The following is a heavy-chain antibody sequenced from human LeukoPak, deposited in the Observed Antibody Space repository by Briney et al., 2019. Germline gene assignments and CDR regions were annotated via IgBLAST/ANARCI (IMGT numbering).Heavy chain of an antibody. D-gene: IGHD6-13*01. V-gene: IGHV4-34*01. J-gene: IGHJ5*02. CDR3: ARGRVGQPQDYSWFDP. CDR1: GGSFSGYY. Sequence: PSETLSLTCAVYGGSFSGYYWSWIRQPPGKGLEWIGEINHSGSTNYNPSLKSRVTISVDTSKNQFSLKLSSVTAADTAVYYCARGRVGQPQDYSWFDPWGQGTLVTVSS. CDR2: INHSGST.